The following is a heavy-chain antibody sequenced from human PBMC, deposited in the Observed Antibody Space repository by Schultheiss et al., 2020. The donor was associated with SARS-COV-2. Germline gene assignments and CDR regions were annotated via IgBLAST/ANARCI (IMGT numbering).Heavy chain of an antibody. Sequence: GGSLRLSCAASGFTFSSYAMSWVRQAPGKGLEWVSAISGSGGSTYYADSVKGRFTISRDNSKNTLYLQMNSLRAEDTAVYYCARGGIRTLWFGELLPFDYWGQGTLVTVSS. CDR1: GFTFSSYA. D-gene: IGHD3-10*01. CDR2: ISGSGGST. CDR3: ARGGIRTLWFGELLPFDY. V-gene: IGHV3-23*01. J-gene: IGHJ4*02.